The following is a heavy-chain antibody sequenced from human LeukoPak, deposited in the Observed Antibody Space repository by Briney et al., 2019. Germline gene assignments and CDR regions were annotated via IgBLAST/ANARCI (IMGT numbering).Heavy chain of an antibody. CDR1: GYTFTGYY. CDR3: ARDPVEQWPPPGGYGMDV. V-gene: IGHV1-2*02. Sequence: ASAKVSCKASGYTFTGYYMHWVRQAPGQGLEWMGWINPNSGGTNYAQKFQGRVTMTRDTSISTAYMELSRLRSDDTAVYYCARDPVEQWPPPGGYGMDVWGQGATAIVSS. D-gene: IGHD6-19*01. CDR2: INPNSGGT. J-gene: IGHJ6*02.